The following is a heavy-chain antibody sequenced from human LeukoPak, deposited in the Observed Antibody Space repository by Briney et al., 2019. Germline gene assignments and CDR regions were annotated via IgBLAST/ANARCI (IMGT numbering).Heavy chain of an antibody. CDR3: AKDFYDYIWGSYY. CDR1: GFTFSNYG. CDR2: IRYDGSNK. Sequence: AGGSLRLSCAASGFTFSNYGMHWVRQAPGKGLEWVAFIRYDGSNKCYADSVKGRFTISRDNSKNTLYLQMNSLRAEDTAVYYCAKDFYDYIWGSYYWGQGTLVTVSS. V-gene: IGHV3-30*02. D-gene: IGHD3-16*01. J-gene: IGHJ4*02.